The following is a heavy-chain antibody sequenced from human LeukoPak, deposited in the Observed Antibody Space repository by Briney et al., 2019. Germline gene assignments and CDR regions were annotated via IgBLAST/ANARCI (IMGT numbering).Heavy chain of an antibody. Sequence: ASVKVSCKASGYTFTAYYLHWVRQTPGQRLEWMGCINPNSGDTNYAQKFQGRVTLTRDTSILTAYMDLSRLTSDDTAVYFCAKDRGGLAAGAVNPWGQGTLVTVSS. J-gene: IGHJ5*02. D-gene: IGHD1-26*01. V-gene: IGHV1-2*02. CDR2: INPNSGDT. CDR1: GYTFTAYY. CDR3: AKDRGGLAAGAVNP.